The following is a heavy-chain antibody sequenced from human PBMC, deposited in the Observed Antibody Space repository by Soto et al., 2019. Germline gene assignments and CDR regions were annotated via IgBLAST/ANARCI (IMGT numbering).Heavy chain of an antibody. V-gene: IGHV1-3*05. CDR2: INAGNGNT. Sequence: QVQLVQSGAEEKNPGASVKVSCKASGFTFSSYAIHWVRQAPGQGLEWMGWINAGNGNTKYSQKFQGRVTITRDTSASTAYMELNSLRSEDTAVYYCARVDGTYWGQGTLVTVSS. CDR3: ARVDGTY. J-gene: IGHJ4*02. CDR1: GFTFSSYA. D-gene: IGHD1-26*01.